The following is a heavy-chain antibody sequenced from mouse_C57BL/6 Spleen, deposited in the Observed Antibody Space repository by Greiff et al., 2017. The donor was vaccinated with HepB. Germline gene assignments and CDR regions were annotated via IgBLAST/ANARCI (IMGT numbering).Heavy chain of an antibody. CDR1: GYTFTSYW. Sequence: VQLQQSGAELVKPGASVKVSCKASGYTFTSYWMHWVKQRPGQGLEWIGRIHPSDSDTNYNQKFKGKATLTVDKSSSTAYMQLSSLTSEDSAVYDCGAATVVARAMDYWGQGTSVTVSS. CDR3: GAATVVARAMDY. J-gene: IGHJ4*01. D-gene: IGHD1-1*01. V-gene: IGHV1-74*01. CDR2: IHPSDSDT.